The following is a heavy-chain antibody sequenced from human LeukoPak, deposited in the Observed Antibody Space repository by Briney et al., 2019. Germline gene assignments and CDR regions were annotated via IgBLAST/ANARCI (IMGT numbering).Heavy chain of an antibody. CDR3: ARTRGYSGYDYEY. D-gene: IGHD5-12*01. CDR2: ISHSGST. J-gene: IGHJ4*02. Sequence: KPSETLPLTCAVYGGSFSGYYWSWIRQPPGKGLEWIGEISHSGSTNYNPSLKSRVTISVDTSKDQFSLKLSSVTAADTAVYYCARTRGYSGYDYEYWGQGTLVTVSS. V-gene: IGHV4-34*01. CDR1: GGSFSGYY.